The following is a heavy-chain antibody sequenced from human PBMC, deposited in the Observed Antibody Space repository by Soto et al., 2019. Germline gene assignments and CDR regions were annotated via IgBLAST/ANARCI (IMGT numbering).Heavy chain of an antibody. Sequence: QLQLQESGPGLVKPSETLSLTCTVSGGSISSSSYYWGWIRQPPGKGLEWIGSIYYSGSTYYNPSRKSRVTISVDTSKNQFSLKLSSVTAADTAVYSCARRGYYAISAFDIWGQGTMVTVSS. V-gene: IGHV4-39*01. J-gene: IGHJ3*02. CDR1: GGSISSSSYY. D-gene: IGHD2-8*01. CDR3: ARRGYYAISAFDI. CDR2: IYYSGST.